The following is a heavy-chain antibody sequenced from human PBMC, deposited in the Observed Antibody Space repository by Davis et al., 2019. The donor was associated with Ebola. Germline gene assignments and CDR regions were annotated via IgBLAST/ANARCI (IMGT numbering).Heavy chain of an antibody. D-gene: IGHD5-12*01. V-gene: IGHV1-69*10. CDR3: ASGLGYSGYEPFDN. CDR1: GGTLDMYA. J-gene: IGHJ4*02. Sequence: SVKVSCKTPGGTLDMYAISWVRQAPGQGLEWMGGIIPMIDMRNYAQKFQGRVTITADESTSTAYMELSSLRSEDTAVYYCASGLGYSGYEPFDNWGQGTLVTVSS. CDR2: IIPMIDMR.